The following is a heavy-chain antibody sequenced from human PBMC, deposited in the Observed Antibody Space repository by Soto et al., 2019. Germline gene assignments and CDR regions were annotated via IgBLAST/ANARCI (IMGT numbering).Heavy chain of an antibody. CDR2: IYYLGNT. V-gene: IGHV4-39*01. D-gene: IGHD3-9*01. J-gene: IGHJ4*02. CDR1: GDSINSDKYY. CDR3: ARLEGLATISYYFDF. Sequence: QLQLQESGPGLVKPSETLSLTCSVSGDSINSDKYYWGWIRQPPGKGLEWIGSIYYLGNTYYNPSLQNRVTISIDKSKRQFSLKLNSVTAADSAVYFWARLEGLATISYYFDFWGQGALVTVSS.